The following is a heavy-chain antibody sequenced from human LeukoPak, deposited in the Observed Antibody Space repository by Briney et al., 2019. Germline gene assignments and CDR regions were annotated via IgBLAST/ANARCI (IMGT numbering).Heavy chain of an antibody. J-gene: IGHJ6*02. Sequence: GGSLRLSCAASGFTFSSYGMHWVRQAPGKGLEWVAVISYDGSNKYYADSVKGRFTISRDNSKNTLYLQMSSLRAEDTAVYYCAKDRNSRYYYYGMDVWGQGTTVTVSS. CDR1: GFTFSSYG. CDR2: ISYDGSNK. D-gene: IGHD1-14*01. CDR3: AKDRNSRYYYYGMDV. V-gene: IGHV3-30*18.